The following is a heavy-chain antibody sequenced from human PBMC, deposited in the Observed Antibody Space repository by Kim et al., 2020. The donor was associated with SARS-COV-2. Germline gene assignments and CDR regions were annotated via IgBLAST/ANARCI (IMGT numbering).Heavy chain of an antibody. D-gene: IGHD2-2*02. J-gene: IGHJ5*02. Sequence: RYAISWLRQAPGPGIEWMGGIIPIFGTANYAQKFQGRVTITADKSTSTAYMELSSLRSEDTAVYYCAREGCSSTSCYIGWFDPWGQGTLV. V-gene: IGHV1-69*06. CDR2: IIPIFGTA. CDR1: RYA. CDR3: AREGCSSTSCYIGWFDP.